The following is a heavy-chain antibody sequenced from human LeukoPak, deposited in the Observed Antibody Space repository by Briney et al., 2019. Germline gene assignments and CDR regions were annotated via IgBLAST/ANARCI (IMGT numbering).Heavy chain of an antibody. CDR2: ISGSGGDT. CDR3: AKKGATTGDFDY. D-gene: IGHD1-26*01. J-gene: IGHJ4*02. V-gene: IGHV3-23*01. CDR1: GFTFSNFL. Sequence: GGSLRLSCAASGFTFSNFLMTWVRQAPGKGPEWVSAISGSGGDTYYADSVKGRFTISRDNSKNTLYLQMNSLRAEDTAVYYCAKKGATTGDFDYWGQGTPVTASS.